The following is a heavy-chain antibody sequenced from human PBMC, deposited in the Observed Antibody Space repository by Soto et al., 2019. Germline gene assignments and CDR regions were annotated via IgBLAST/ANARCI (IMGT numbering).Heavy chain of an antibody. D-gene: IGHD2-8*01. CDR1: GFTFSSDS. J-gene: IGHJ4*02. CDR3: ARRHCTTGVCPFDY. CDR2: VSRSGRHK. Sequence: EVQLVESGGGLVKPGESLRLSCEASGFTFSSDSMSWIRQAPGKGLEWVSSVSRSGRHKYYSDAVKGRCTISRDNAKNSLNLQMDSLSADDKAVYYCARRHCTTGVCPFDYWGQGTLVTVS. V-gene: IGHV3-21*01.